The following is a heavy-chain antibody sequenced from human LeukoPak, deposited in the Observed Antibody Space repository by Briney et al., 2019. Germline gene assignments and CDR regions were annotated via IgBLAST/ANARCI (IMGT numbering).Heavy chain of an antibody. Sequence: SETLSLTCTGSGGSISSYYWSWIRQPAGKGLEWIGRIYTSGSTNYNPSLKSRVTMSVDTSKNQFSLKLSSVTAADTAVYYCASSGGLLWFGEPANDAFDIWGQGTMVTVSS. J-gene: IGHJ3*02. D-gene: IGHD3-10*01. V-gene: IGHV4-4*07. CDR2: IYTSGST. CDR1: GGSISSYY. CDR3: ASSGGLLWFGEPANDAFDI.